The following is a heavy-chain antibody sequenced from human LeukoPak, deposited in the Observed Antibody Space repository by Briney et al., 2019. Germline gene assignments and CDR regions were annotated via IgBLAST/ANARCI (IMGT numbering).Heavy chain of an antibody. CDR2: IWNDGNNK. J-gene: IGHJ6*02. D-gene: IGHD1-26*01. CDR1: GFTFSGYG. V-gene: IGHV3-33*01. Sequence: PGRSLRLPCVASGFTFSGYGMHWVRQAPGKGLEWVALIWNDGNNKYYADSVKGRITISRDNSKNTLYLQMNSLRAEDTAVYYCARALYSGSFYGMDVWGQGTTVTVSS. CDR3: ARALYSGSFYGMDV.